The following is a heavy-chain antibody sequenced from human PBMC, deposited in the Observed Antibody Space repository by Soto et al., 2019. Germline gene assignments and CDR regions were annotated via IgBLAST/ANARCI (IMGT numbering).Heavy chain of an antibody. V-gene: IGHV3-30-3*01. CDR2: ISFDGSKR. CDR3: ARPRESCSTSGCFPGPPFEF. J-gene: IGHJ4*02. D-gene: IGHD6-25*01. Sequence: GGSLRLSCIASGFTFTSYPMHWVRQAPGKGLEWVAFISFDGSKRDSADSVKGRFTISRDNSKNTLYLEMNNLGPEDTAVYYCARPRESCSTSGCFPGPPFEFWGQGTLVTVSS. CDR1: GFTFTSYP.